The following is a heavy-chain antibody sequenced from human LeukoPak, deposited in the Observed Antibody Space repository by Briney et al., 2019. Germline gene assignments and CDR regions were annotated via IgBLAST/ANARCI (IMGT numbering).Heavy chain of an antibody. CDR2: IYYSGST. CDR3: ASLAVAGLSEGY. CDR1: GGSISSDSCY. V-gene: IGHV4-39*01. J-gene: IGHJ4*02. Sequence: SETLSLTCTVSGGSISSDSCYWAWIRQPPGKGLEWIASIYYSGSTYYNPSLKSRVTISVDTSRDQFSLKLSSVTAADTAVYYCASLAVAGLSEGYWGQGTLVIVSS. D-gene: IGHD6-19*01.